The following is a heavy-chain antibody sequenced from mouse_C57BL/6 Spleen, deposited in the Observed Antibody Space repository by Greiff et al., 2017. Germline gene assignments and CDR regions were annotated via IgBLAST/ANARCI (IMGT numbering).Heavy chain of an antibody. CDR2: ISYSGTT. J-gene: IGHJ4*01. CDR3: ARGDYYPYARDY. CDR1: GFSITSGYD. V-gene: IGHV3-1*01. D-gene: IGHD1-1*01. Sequence: EVQLQQSGPGMVKPSQSLSLTCTVTGFSITSGYDWHCIRHFPGNKLEWMVYISYSGTTNYNPFLKSRISITHDTTKNHFFLKLNSVTTGETATYYCARGDYYPYARDYWGQGSSVTVS.